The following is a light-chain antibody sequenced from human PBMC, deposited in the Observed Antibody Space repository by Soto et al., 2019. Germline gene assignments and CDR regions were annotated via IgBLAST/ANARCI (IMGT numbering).Light chain of an antibody. J-gene: IGKJ4*01. V-gene: IGKV1-5*01. CDR3: QQYKNWPLT. CDR2: DAS. Sequence: DMQMSQSPSTVSASLGDSVNTXXRASQSISSWLAWYQQKPGKAPKFXIYDASSLESGVPSRFSGSGAGTEFTLTISSLQSEDFAVYYCQQYKNWPLTFGGGTKV. CDR1: QSISSW.